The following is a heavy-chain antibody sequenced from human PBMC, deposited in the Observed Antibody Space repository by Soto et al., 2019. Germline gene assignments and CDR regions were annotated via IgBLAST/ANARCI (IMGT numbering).Heavy chain of an antibody. CDR3: AAFEYSSSSGMGDAFDI. D-gene: IGHD6-6*01. CDR2: ISSSSSYI. CDR1: GFTFSSYS. Sequence: GGSLRLSCAASGFTFSSYSMNWVRQAPGKGLEWVSSISSSSSYIYYADSVKGRFTISRDNAKNSLYLQMNSLRAEDTAVYYCAAFEYSSSSGMGDAFDIWGQGTMVTVSS. J-gene: IGHJ3*02. V-gene: IGHV3-21*01.